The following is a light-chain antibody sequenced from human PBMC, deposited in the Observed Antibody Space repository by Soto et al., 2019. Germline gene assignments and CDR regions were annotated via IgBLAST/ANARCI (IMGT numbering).Light chain of an antibody. CDR2: KES. CDR3: QQVKTYPRT. Sequence: DIPLTQSPSFLSASVGDRVTITCRPSQAVPNNMAWYQQKPGKPPKLLIYKESTLHSGVPSRFSGRKSGTQFTLTIDSLQPEDFATYYCQQVKTYPRTFGGGTKVEIK. V-gene: IGKV1-9*01. CDR1: QAVPNN. J-gene: IGKJ4*01.